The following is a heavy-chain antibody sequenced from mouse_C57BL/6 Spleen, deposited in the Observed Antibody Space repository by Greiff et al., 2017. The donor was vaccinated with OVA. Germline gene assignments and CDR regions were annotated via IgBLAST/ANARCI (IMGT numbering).Heavy chain of an antibody. CDR2: IDPSDSYT. D-gene: IGHD1-1*01. Sequence: QVQLQQPGAELVRPGTSVKLSCTASGYTFTSYWLHWVKQRPGQGLEWIGVIDPSDSYTNYNQKFKGKATLTVDTSSSTAYMQLSSLTSEDSAVYYCARPYGSSSYYFDYWGQGTTLTVSS. CDR1: GYTFTSYW. J-gene: IGHJ2*01. V-gene: IGHV1-59*01. CDR3: ARPYGSSSYYFDY.